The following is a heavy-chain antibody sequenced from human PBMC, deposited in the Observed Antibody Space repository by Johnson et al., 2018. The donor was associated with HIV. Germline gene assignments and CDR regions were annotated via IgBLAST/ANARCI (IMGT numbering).Heavy chain of an antibody. V-gene: IGHV3-64*01. J-gene: IGHJ3*02. D-gene: IGHD3-22*01. CDR3: ARDQDSSGYYYDAFDI. Sequence: EKLVESGGGVVQPGGSLRLSCAASGFSFSSYGMHWVRQAPGKGLEYVSAISSNGGSTYYANSVKGRFTISRDNSKNSRYLVMNSLRAEDTAVYYCARDQDSSGYYYDAFDIWGQGTMVTVSS. CDR2: ISSNGGST. CDR1: GFSFSSYG.